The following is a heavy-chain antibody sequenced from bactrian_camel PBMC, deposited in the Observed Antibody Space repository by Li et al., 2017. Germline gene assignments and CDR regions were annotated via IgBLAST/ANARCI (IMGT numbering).Heavy chain of an antibody. V-gene: IGHV3S61*01. Sequence: HVQLVESGGGSVQAGGSLRLSCTVSGFTFDDSDMGWYRQAPGNECELVSTRGSDGSTHYADSVKGRFTISRDNVKNTVYLQMNSLKSEDTALYYCAKRELGGWKYWGQGTQVTVS. CDR1: GFTFDDSD. CDR2: TRGSDGST. J-gene: IGHJ4*01. CDR3: AKRELGGWKY. D-gene: IGHD1*01.